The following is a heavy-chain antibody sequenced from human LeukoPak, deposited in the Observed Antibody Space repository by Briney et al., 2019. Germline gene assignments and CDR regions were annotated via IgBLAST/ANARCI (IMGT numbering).Heavy chain of an antibody. V-gene: IGHV3-23*01. CDR3: AKVGYSYGYGVFDY. CDR2: ISGSGGST. D-gene: IGHD5-18*01. J-gene: IGHJ4*02. Sequence: GSLRLSCAASGFTFSSYAMSWVRQAPGKGLEWVSVISGSGGSTYYADSVKGRFTISRDNSKNTLYLQMNSLRAEDAAVYYCAKVGYSYGYGVFDYWGQGTLVTVSS. CDR1: GFTFSSYA.